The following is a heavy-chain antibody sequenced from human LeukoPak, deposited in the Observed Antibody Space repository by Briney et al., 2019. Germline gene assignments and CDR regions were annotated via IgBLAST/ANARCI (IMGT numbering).Heavy chain of an antibody. CDR3: AKALGDYDILTGYSEYYFDY. CDR2: ISGSGGST. V-gene: IGHV3-23*01. CDR1: GFTFSSYA. J-gene: IGHJ4*02. Sequence: AGGSLRLSCAASGFTFSSYAMSWVRQAPVKGLEWVSAISGSGGSTYYADSVKGRFTISRDNAKNSLYLQMNSLRAEDTALYYCAKALGDYDILTGYSEYYFDYWGQGTLVTVSS. D-gene: IGHD3-9*01.